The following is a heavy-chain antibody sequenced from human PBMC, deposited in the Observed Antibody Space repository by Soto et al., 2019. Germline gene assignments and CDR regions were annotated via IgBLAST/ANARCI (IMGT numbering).Heavy chain of an antibody. CDR2: INHSGST. CDR3: AWRIAAAGTTIDY. Sequence: QVQLQQWGAGLLKPSETLSLTCAVYGGSFSGYYWSWIRQSPGKGLEWIGEINHSGSTNYNPSLKSRVXXSXDXXKSQFSLKLSSVTAADTAVYYCAWRIAAAGTTIDYWGQGTLVTVSS. V-gene: IGHV4-34*01. J-gene: IGHJ4*02. D-gene: IGHD6-13*01. CDR1: GGSFSGYY.